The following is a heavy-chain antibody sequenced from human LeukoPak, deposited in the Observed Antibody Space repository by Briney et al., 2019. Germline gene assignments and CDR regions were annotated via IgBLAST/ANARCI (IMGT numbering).Heavy chain of an antibody. CDR2: ISWNSGSI. Sequence: GRSLRLSCAASGFTFDDYAMHWVRRAPGKGLECVSGISWNSGSIGYADSVKGRFTISRDNAKNSLYLQMNSLRAEDTALYYCAKAYSSSWGPFDYWGQGTLVTVSS. D-gene: IGHD6-13*01. CDR1: GFTFDDYA. V-gene: IGHV3-9*01. CDR3: AKAYSSSWGPFDY. J-gene: IGHJ4*02.